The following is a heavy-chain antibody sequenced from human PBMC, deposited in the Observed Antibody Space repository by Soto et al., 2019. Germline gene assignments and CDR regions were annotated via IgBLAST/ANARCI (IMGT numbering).Heavy chain of an antibody. V-gene: IGHV4-39*01. D-gene: IGHD6-19*01. J-gene: IGHJ5*02. CDR3: GKHGLWLVRLT. CDR2: VHYTGST. Sequence: QLQLQESGPRLVRPSETLSLTCTVSGASINTDNYWGWVRQTPGKGLEWIGGVHYTGSTYYSSTLKTRVTISLETSKNQLSLNLRSVTAADTAMYYCGKHGLWLVRLTWGQGTLVTVSS. CDR1: GASINTDNY.